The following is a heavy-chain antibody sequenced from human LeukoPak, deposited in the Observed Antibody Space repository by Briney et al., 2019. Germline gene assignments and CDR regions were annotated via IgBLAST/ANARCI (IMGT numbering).Heavy chain of an antibody. V-gene: IGHV3-21*01. CDR1: GFTFSGFA. CDR3: ANNYAFDY. Sequence: TGGSLRLSCAASGFTFSGFAMSWIRQAPGKGLEWVSSISSSSSYIYYADSVKGRFTISRDNAKNSLYLQMNSLRAEDTAVYYCANNYAFDYWGQGTLVTVSS. J-gene: IGHJ4*02. CDR2: ISSSSSYI. D-gene: IGHD4-11*01.